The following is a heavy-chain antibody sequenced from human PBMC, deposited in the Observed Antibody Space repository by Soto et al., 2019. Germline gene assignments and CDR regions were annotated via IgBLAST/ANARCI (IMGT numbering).Heavy chain of an antibody. CDR1: GFSLSTSGVG. Sequence: SGPTLVNPTQTLTLTCTFSGFSLSTSGVGVGWISQPPGKALEWLALIYWDNTKRYSPSLKSRLTITKVTSRNQVVLTMTNMDPVGTATYSCAHTRPGIEAADTENWFDPWGQGILVTVSS. D-gene: IGHD6-13*01. V-gene: IGHV2-5*02. J-gene: IGHJ5*02. CDR3: AHTRPGIEAADTENWFDP. CDR2: IYWDNTK.